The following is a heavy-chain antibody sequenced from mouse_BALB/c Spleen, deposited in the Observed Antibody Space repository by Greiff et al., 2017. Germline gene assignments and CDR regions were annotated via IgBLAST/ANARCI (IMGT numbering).Heavy chain of an antibody. CDR2: IDPANGNT. D-gene: IGHD3-1*01. V-gene: IGHV14-3*02. CDR3: ARTGSTSFDV. J-gene: IGHJ1*01. Sequence: VQLKESGAELVKPGASVKLSCTASGFNIKDTYMHWVKQRPEQGLEWIGRIDPANGNTKYDPKFQGKATITADTSSNTAYLQLNSLTSEDTAVYYCARTGSTSFDVWGAGTTVTVSS. CDR1: GFNIKDTY.